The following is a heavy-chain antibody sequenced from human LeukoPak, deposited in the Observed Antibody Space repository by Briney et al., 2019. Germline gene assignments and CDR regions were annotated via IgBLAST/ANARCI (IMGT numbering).Heavy chain of an antibody. V-gene: IGHV3-30*02. J-gene: IGHJ6*03. CDR1: GFTFSSYG. D-gene: IGHD2-21*02. CDR2: IRFDGSNK. Sequence: GGSLRLSCAATGFTFSSYGMHWVRQAPGKGLEWVAFIRFDGSNKYYADSVKGRFTISRDNSKNTLYLQMNGLRAEDTAVYYCAKGNCGGDCYTYYYFYMDVWGKGTTVTVSS. CDR3: AKGNCGGDCYTYYYFYMDV.